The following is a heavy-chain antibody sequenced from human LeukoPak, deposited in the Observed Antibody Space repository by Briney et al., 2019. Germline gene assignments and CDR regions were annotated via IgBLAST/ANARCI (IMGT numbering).Heavy chain of an antibody. Sequence: AGGSLRLSCAASGFTFSSYAMSWVRQAPGKGLEWVSAISGSGSSTYYADSVKGRFTISRDNSKNTLYLQMNSLRAEDTAVYYCAKDQQRYCSGGSCLNSFDYWGQGTLATVSS. CDR1: GFTFSSYA. J-gene: IGHJ4*02. CDR2: ISGSGSST. D-gene: IGHD2-15*01. CDR3: AKDQQRYCSGGSCLNSFDY. V-gene: IGHV3-23*01.